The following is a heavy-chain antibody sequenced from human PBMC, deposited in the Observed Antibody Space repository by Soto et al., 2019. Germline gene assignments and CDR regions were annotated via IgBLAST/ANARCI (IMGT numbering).Heavy chain of an antibody. CDR2: IYYSGST. CDR3: GSGYYLSYFDY. V-gene: IGHV4-39*01. D-gene: IGHD3-3*01. CDR1: GGSISSSSYY. Sequence: PSETLSLTCTVSGGSISSSSYYWGWIRQPPGKGLEWIGSIYYSGSTYYNPSLKSRVTISVDTSKNQFSLKLSSVTAADTAVYYCGSGYYLSYFDYWGQGTLVTVSS. J-gene: IGHJ4*02.